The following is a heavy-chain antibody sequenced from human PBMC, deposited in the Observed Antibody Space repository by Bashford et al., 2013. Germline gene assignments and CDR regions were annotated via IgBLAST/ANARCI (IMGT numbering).Heavy chain of an antibody. CDR3: VRANYYYDLNGHSISTFDL. V-gene: IGHV2-70*10. CDR2: IDWDDAK. J-gene: IGHJ3*01. Sequence: SGPTLVKPTQTLTLTCTVSGFSLTTSGMCVNWIRQTPGKALEWIARIDWDDAKSYSTSLKTRLSISKDTSTNEVVLTMANMDPVDTGTYYCVRANYYYDLNGHSISTFDLWGQGTVVTVSS. D-gene: IGHD3-16*01. CDR1: GFSLTTSGMC.